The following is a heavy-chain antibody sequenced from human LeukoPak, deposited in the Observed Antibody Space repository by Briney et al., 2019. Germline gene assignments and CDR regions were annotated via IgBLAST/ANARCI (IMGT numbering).Heavy chain of an antibody. CDR2: IRYDGINK. Sequence: PGGSLRLSCAASGFTFSSYVTHCVRQAPGKGLEWVAFIRYDGINKYYADSVKGRFTISRDNSKNTLYLEMNSLRAEDTAVYYCAKELVVVVPAAVRYYYMDVWGKGTTVTVSS. V-gene: IGHV3-30*02. D-gene: IGHD2-2*01. CDR1: GFTFSSYV. J-gene: IGHJ6*03. CDR3: AKELVVVVPAAVRYYYMDV.